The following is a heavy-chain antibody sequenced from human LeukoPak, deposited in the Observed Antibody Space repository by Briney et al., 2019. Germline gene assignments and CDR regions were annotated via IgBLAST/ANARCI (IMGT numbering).Heavy chain of an antibody. Sequence: GGSLRLSCAASGLTFSDYSMNWVRQAPGKGLEWVSSISSSSSYIYYADSVKGRFTISRDNAKNSLYLQMNSLRAEDTAVYYCAREARVDYRSYYYYGMDVWGQGTTVTVSS. V-gene: IGHV3-21*01. D-gene: IGHD4-11*01. CDR3: AREARVDYRSYYYYGMDV. J-gene: IGHJ6*02. CDR1: GLTFSDYS. CDR2: ISSSSSYI.